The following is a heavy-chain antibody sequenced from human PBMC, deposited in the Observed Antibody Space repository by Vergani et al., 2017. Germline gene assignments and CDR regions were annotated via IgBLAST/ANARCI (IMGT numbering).Heavy chain of an antibody. J-gene: IGHJ4*02. CDR2: ISYDGSNK. Sequence: QVQLVESGGGVVQPGRSLRLSCAASGFTFSSYAMHWVRQAPGKGLEWVAVISYDGSNKYYADSVKGRFTISRGNSKNTLYLQMHSLRAEDTAVYYCARASIITLDPAHFDYWGQGTLVTVSS. CDR3: ARASIITLDPAHFDY. V-gene: IGHV3-30-3*01. D-gene: IGHD1-20*01. CDR1: GFTFSSYA.